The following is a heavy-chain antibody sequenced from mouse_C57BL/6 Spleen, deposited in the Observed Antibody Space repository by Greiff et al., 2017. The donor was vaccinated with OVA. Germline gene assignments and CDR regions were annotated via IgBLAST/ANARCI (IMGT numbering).Heavy chain of an antibody. V-gene: IGHV1-52*01. Sequence: QVQLQQSGAELVRPGSSVKLSCKASGYTFTSYWMHWVKQRPIQGLEWIGNIDPSDSETHYNQKFKDKATLTVDKSSSTAYLQLSSLPSDDSAVFYSARSDGSSPYLDDGGKGTTLTVAS. CDR3: ARSDGSSPYLDD. J-gene: IGHJ2*01. D-gene: IGHD1-1*01. CDR1: GYTFTSYW. CDR2: IDPSDSET.